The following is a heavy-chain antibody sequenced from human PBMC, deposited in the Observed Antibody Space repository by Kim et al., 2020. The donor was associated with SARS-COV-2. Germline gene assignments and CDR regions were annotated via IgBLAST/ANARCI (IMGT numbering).Heavy chain of an antibody. J-gene: IGHJ5*02. D-gene: IGHD6-13*01. CDR3: AIASWYDTRPA. V-gene: IGHV3-11*06. Sequence: GGSLRLSCAGSGFSFSDYYMSWIRQAPGKGLEWISHISSSTTSTNYTTYAESLKGRITISRDNAKNSLFLQINSLIVEDTAVYYCAIASWYDTRPAWGQGTLVTVSS. CDR2: ISSSTTSTN. CDR1: GFSFSDYY.